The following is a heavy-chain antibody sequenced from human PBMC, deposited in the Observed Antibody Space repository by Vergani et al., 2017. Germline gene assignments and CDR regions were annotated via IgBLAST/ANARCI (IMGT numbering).Heavy chain of an antibody. V-gene: IGHV3-30*02. D-gene: IGHD2-21*02. Sequence: QVQLVESAGGVVQPGGSLRLSCAASGFTFSNFGMHWIRQAPGKGLEWLAYIGKDGINTRYRDALKGRFTVYRDNSNDILYLQMDSLRSEDTDLYYCAKYLRDSTDGLPDSWGPGTLVIVSS. CDR1: GFTFSNFG. CDR2: IGKDGINT. CDR3: AKYLRDSTDGLPDS. J-gene: IGHJ4*02.